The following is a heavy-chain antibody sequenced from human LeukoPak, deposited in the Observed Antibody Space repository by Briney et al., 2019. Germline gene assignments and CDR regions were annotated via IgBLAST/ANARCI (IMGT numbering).Heavy chain of an antibody. CDR3: AKGGTAVLVDDY. V-gene: IGHV3-23*01. J-gene: IGHJ4*02. CDR1: GFTFSDYY. CDR2: VSGSGGNT. Sequence: GRSLRLSCAASGFTFSDYYMSWIRQAPGKGLEWVSTVSGSGGNTYYADSVKGRFTISRDNSRNTVYLQMNSLRFEDTAVYYCAKGGTAVLVDDYWGQGTLVTVSS. D-gene: IGHD2-15*01.